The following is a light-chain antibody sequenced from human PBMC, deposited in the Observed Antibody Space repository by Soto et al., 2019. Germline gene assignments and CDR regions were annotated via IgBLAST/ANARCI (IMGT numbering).Light chain of an antibody. V-gene: IGKV1-5*03. CDR1: QSISSW. CDR2: KAS. J-gene: IGKJ2*01. CDR3: QQYTSYSPYT. Sequence: DIPMTQSPSTLSASLGDRVTITCRASQSISSWLAWYQQKPGKAPKLLIYKASYLESGVPSRFSGSGSGTEFTLTISSLQPDDFATYFCQQYTSYSPYTFGQGTKLEI.